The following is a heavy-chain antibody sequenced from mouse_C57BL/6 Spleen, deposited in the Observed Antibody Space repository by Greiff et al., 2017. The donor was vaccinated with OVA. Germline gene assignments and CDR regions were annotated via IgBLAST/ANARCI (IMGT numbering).Heavy chain of an antibody. CDR3: ARPLGPPPYYFDY. CDR1: GFTFSSYA. D-gene: IGHD3-3*01. CDR2: ISDGGSYT. J-gene: IGHJ2*01. Sequence: EVQLQQSGGGLVKPGGSLKLSCAASGFTFSSYAMSWVRQTPEKRLEWVATISDGGSYTYYPDNVKGRFTISRDNAKNNLYLQMSHLKSEDTAMYYCARPLGPPPYYFDYWGQGTTLTVSS. V-gene: IGHV5-4*01.